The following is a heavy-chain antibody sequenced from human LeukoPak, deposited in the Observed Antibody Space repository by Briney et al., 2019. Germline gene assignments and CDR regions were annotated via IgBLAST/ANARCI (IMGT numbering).Heavy chain of an antibody. CDR2: IKQDGSEK. D-gene: IGHD3-16*01. CDR1: GFTFSNYW. Sequence: SGGSLRLSCAVSGFTFSNYWMSWVRQAPGKGLEWVANIKQDGSEKVYVDSVKGRFTISTDNAKNSLYLQMNSLRAEDTAVYYCASSYGSALDIWGQGTMVSVSS. J-gene: IGHJ3*02. CDR3: ASSYGSALDI. V-gene: IGHV3-7*01.